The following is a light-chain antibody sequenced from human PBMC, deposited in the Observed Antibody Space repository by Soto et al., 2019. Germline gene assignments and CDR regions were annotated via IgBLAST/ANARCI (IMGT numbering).Light chain of an antibody. CDR3: CSYKGATTAYV. CDR2: EDS. CDR1: RNDVGNYNL. J-gene: IGLJ1*01. V-gene: IGLV2-23*01. Sequence: QSVLSQPAAGSGSPGQSVTVSCTGSRNDVGNYNLVSWYQQSPGKAPKLLIYEDSKRPSGVSNRFSGSKSGDTASLTISGLQTEDEADYYCCSYKGATTAYVFGTGTNVTVL.